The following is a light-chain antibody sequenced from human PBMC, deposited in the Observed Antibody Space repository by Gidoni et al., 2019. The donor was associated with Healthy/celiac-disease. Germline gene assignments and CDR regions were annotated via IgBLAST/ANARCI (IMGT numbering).Light chain of an antibody. Sequence: ESVLTQSPGTLSLSPGERATLSCRASQSVSSRDLAWYQQKPGQAPRLLIYGASSRATGLPARFSCSGSGTYFPLTISRLAPEDFAVYYCQQYGSSPGTFGQGTKLEIK. J-gene: IGKJ2*01. CDR3: QQYGSSPGT. CDR1: QSVSSRD. CDR2: GAS. V-gene: IGKV3-20*01.